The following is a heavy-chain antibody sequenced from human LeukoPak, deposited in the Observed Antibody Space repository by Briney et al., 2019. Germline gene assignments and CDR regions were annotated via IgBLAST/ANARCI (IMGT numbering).Heavy chain of an antibody. V-gene: IGHV4-59*01. Sequence: PSETLSLTCTVSGDSISSYYWSWIRQPPGKGREWIGYIYHSGSTNYNPSLKTRVTISADTSKDQFSLKLASVTAADTAVYYCETGYSSTWYYFDYWGQGTLVTVSS. CDR1: GDSISSYY. J-gene: IGHJ4*02. CDR2: IYHSGST. D-gene: IGHD6-13*01. CDR3: ETGYSSTWYYFDY.